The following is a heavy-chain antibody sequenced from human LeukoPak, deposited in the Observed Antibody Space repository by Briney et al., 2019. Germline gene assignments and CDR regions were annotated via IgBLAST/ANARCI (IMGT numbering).Heavy chain of an antibody. CDR3: ARDTLFKGYSYGYGDY. Sequence: GALRLSCAASGFTFSSYWMSWVRQAPGKGLEWVANIKQDESEKYYVDSVKGRFTISRDNAKNSLYLQMNSLRAEDTAAYYCARDTLFKGYSYGYGDYWGQGTLVTVSS. V-gene: IGHV3-7*01. J-gene: IGHJ4*02. D-gene: IGHD5-18*01. CDR1: GFTFSSYW. CDR2: IKQDESEK.